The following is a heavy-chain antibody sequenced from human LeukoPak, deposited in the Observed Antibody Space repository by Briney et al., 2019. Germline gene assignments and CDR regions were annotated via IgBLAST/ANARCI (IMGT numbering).Heavy chain of an antibody. D-gene: IGHD5-18*01. J-gene: IGHJ4*02. V-gene: IGHV3-21*05. CDR1: GFTFSSYE. Sequence: GGSLRLSCAASGFTFSSYEMNWVRQAPGKGLEWVSYISSSSSYTNYADSVKGRFTISRDNAKNSLYLQMNSLRAEDTAVYYCARGKAAAGYSYGPDYWGQGTLVTVSS. CDR3: ARGKAAAGYSYGPDY. CDR2: ISSSSSYT.